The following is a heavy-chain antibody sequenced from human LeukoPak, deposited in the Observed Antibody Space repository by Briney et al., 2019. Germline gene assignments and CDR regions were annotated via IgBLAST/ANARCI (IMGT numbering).Heavy chain of an antibody. CDR1: GFSFSSYP. CDR3: ARVAAGYSVNYFDY. CDR2: INSDTNIT. D-gene: IGHD4-23*01. V-gene: IGHV3-48*02. Sequence: GGSLRLSCVASGFSFSSYPMNWVRQAPGKGLEWVSHINSDTNITPYTASVSGRFTISRDNVENSLYLQMNSLRDEDTAVYYCARVAAGYSVNYFDYWGQGTLVTVSS. J-gene: IGHJ4*02.